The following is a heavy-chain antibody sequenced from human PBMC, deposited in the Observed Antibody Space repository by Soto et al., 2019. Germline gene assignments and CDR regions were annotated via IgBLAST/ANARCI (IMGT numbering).Heavy chain of an antibody. CDR1: GFTFDDFS. CDR3: AKEKRGSSWTSFDY. D-gene: IGHD6-13*01. V-gene: IGHV3-43*01. Sequence: EVQLVESGGVVVQPGGSLRLSCATSGFTFDDFSMHWVRQAPGKGLEWVSVIGWDSVNTYYADSVKGRFTISRDNSKNSLYLQMNSLRTEDTALYYCAKEKRGSSWTSFDYWGQGTLVTVSS. J-gene: IGHJ4*02. CDR2: IGWDSVNT.